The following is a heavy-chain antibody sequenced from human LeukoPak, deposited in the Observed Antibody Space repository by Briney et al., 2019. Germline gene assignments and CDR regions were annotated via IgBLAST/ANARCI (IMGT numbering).Heavy chain of an antibody. CDR2: IDPKTGNT. D-gene: IGHD2-21*01. V-gene: IGHV1-2*02. CDR1: GYTFNAYY. Sequence: GASVKVSFKPSGYTFNAYYMHWVRHAPGQGLEWVGWIDPKTGNTRYAQKFQGRVTITRHTPIGTVYMELSSLKSDDTAVYYCASEAFCASGNCYIQRVASWGAGSPVTVSS. CDR3: ASEAFCASGNCYIQRVAS. J-gene: IGHJ4*02.